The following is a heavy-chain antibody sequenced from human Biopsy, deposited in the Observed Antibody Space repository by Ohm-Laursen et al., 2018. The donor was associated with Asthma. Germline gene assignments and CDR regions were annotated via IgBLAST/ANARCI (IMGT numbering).Heavy chain of an antibody. J-gene: IGHJ4*02. V-gene: IGHV2-5*02. Sequence: TQTLTLTCTFSGFSLSTSGGGVGWIRQPPGKALEWLGNIFWDDDKRYSPSLQSRLTITRDTPKDQVGLTMTNMGPVDTGTYYCVHTLVGLKAFDFWGQGTLVTVSS. D-gene: IGHD1-26*01. CDR3: VHTLVGLKAFDF. CDR1: GFSLSTSGGG. CDR2: IFWDDDK.